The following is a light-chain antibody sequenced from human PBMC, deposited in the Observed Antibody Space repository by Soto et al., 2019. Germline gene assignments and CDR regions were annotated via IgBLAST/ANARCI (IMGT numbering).Light chain of an antibody. Sequence: EIVLTQAPGTLSLSPGERATLSCRASQSVNSNYLVWYQQKPGQAPRLLIYGTSSRATGIPDRFSGSGSGTDFTLTISRLEPEDFAVFYCQQYGSSITFGQGTRLEI. CDR2: GTS. CDR1: QSVNSNY. CDR3: QQYGSSIT. V-gene: IGKV3-20*01. J-gene: IGKJ5*01.